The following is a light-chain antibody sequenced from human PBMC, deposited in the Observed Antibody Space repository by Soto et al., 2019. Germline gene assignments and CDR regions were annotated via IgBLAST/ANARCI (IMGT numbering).Light chain of an antibody. CDR2: KAS. CDR3: PHYYSYSEA. CDR1: QSISSW. V-gene: IGKV1-5*03. J-gene: IGKJ1*01. Sequence: VQITQTHSTLSASVGHRCTITCRARQSISSWLAWYHQKPWEAPKLLIYKASTLISGVPSRFSGSGSGTEFTLTISSLQPDDFAPYYCPHYYSYSEAFGQGAKVAIK.